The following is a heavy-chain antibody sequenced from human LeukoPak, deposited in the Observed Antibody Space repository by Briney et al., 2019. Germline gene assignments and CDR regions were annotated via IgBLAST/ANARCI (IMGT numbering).Heavy chain of an antibody. D-gene: IGHD3-3*01. J-gene: IGHJ4*02. CDR3: ASPRYYDFWSGLTGDYFDY. CDR2: IYTSGST. CDR1: GGSISTYY. V-gene: IGHV4-4*07. Sequence: SETLSLTCTVSGGSISTYYWSWIRQPAGKGLEWIGRIYTSGSTNYNPSLKSRVTISVDTSKNQFSLKLSSVTAADTAVYYCASPRYYDFWSGLTGDYFDYWGQGTLVTVSS.